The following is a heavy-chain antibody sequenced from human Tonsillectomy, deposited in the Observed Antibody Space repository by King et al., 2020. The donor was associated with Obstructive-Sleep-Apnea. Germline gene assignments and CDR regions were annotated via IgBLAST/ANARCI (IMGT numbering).Heavy chain of an antibody. CDR1: GGSFSGYY. CDR3: ARGPYCSSTSCYATIDY. CDR2: INHSGST. D-gene: IGHD2-2*01. V-gene: IGHV4-34*01. J-gene: IGHJ4*02. Sequence: QLQQWGAGLLKPSETLSLTCAVYGGSFSGYYWSWIRQPPGKGLEWIGEINHSGSTNYNPSLKSRVTISVYTSKNQFSLKLSSVTAADTAVYYCARGPYCSSTSCYATIDYWGQGTLVTVSS.